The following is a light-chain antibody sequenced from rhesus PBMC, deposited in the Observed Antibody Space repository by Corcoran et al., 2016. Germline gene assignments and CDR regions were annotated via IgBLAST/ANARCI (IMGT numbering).Light chain of an antibody. CDR3: QQYNNWKT. CDR1: QSVINY. V-gene: IGKV3S9*01. CDR2: GAS. J-gene: IGKJ1*01. Sequence: EIVMTQSPATLSLSPGERATLSCRASQSVINYVAWYQQKPDPAPRLLIYGASSRATCIPDRFSGSGSGTDFTLIISCLEPEDVGVYYCQQYNNWKTFGQGTKVEIK.